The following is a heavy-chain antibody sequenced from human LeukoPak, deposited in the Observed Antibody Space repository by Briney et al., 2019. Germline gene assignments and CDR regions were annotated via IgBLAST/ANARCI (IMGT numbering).Heavy chain of an antibody. CDR3: AGVRPHYDSSGYPLPVVV. J-gene: IGHJ4*02. D-gene: IGHD3-22*01. CDR2: IYYSGST. V-gene: IGHV4-59*01. CDR1: GGSISSYY. Sequence: SETLSLTCTVSGGSISSYYWSWIRQPPGKGLEWIGYIYYSGSTNYNPSLKSRVTISVDTSKNQFSLKLSSVTAADTAVYYCAGVRPHYDSSGYPLPVVVWGQGTLVTVSS.